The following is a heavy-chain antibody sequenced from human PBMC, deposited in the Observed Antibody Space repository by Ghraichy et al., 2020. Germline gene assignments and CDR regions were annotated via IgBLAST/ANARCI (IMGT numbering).Heavy chain of an antibody. J-gene: IGHJ4*02. CDR1: GYSISDGYY. D-gene: IGHD4-23*01. CDR3: ARVLSTVVSPGFDY. Sequence: ESLNISCAVSGYSISDGYYWAWIRQPPGKGLEWIAFIYHSGSTYYAPSLQSRVTMSVDTSNNHFSLTLTAVTAADTAVYYCARVLSTVVSPGFDYWGQGKLVTVSS. V-gene: IGHV4-38-2*01. CDR2: IYHSGST.